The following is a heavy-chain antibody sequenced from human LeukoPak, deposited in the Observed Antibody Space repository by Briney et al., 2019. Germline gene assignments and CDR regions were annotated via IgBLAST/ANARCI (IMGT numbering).Heavy chain of an antibody. CDR3: ARPGYYDILTGFDY. J-gene: IGHJ4*02. CDR2: ISYRGST. V-gene: IGHV4-39*01. Sequence: SETLSLTCTVSGGSISSSNYYWGWIRQPPGKGLEWIASISYRGSTYNNPSLKSRLNISVDTSKNQFSLNLRSVTAADTAVYYYARPGYYDILTGFDYWGQGTLVTVSS. D-gene: IGHD3-9*01. CDR1: GGSISSSNYY.